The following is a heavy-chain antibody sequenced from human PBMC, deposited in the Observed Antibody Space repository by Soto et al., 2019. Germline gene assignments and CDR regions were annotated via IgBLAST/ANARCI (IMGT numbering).Heavy chain of an antibody. Sequence: EVQLLESGGGLVQPGGSLRLSCAASGFTFSSYAMSWVRQAPGKGLEWVSTISDSGVSTYYADSVKGRFTISRDNSKDTLYLQMNSIRAEDTAVYSCAKDRIMVPAEPLYWGQGTLVTVSS. CDR2: ISDSGVST. CDR3: AKDRIMVPAEPLY. D-gene: IGHD2-2*01. V-gene: IGHV3-23*01. CDR1: GFTFSSYA. J-gene: IGHJ4*02.